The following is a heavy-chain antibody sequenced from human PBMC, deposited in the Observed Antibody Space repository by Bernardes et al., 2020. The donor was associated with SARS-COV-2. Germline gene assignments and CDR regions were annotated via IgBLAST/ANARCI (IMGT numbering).Heavy chain of an antibody. CDR3: AKDDPSHAFDS. CDR2: ISYDGSNK. Sequence: GGSLRLSCAASGFTFSSYGMHWVRQAPGKGLEWVAVISYDGSNKYYADSVKGRFTISRDNSKNTLYLQMNRLRAEDTAVYYWAKDDPSHAFDSWGQGTMVTVSS. V-gene: IGHV3-30*18. J-gene: IGHJ3*02. CDR1: GFTFSSYG.